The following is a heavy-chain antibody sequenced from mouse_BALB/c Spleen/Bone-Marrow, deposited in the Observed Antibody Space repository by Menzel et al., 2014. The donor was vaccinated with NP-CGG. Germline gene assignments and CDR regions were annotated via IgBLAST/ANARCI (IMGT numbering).Heavy chain of an antibody. CDR3: ARRGYYGTFLFAY. CDR2: ISYSGST. J-gene: IGHJ3*01. Sequence: VQLQQSGPGLVKPSQSLSLTCTVTGYSITSDSAWNWIRQFPGNKLEWMAYISYSGSTTYNPSLKSRISTTRDTSKNQFFLQLNSVTTEDTATYYCARRGYYGTFLFAYWCQGTLVTVSA. D-gene: IGHD2-1*01. CDR1: GYSITSDSA. V-gene: IGHV3-2*02.